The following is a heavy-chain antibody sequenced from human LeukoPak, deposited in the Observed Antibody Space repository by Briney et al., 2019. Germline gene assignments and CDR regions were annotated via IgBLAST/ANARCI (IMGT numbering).Heavy chain of an antibody. CDR3: AREAAAFYWYFDL. D-gene: IGHD2-2*01. CDR2: IHHSGST. CDR1: GDSISSSSSY. Sequence: SETLSLTCSVSGDSISSSSSYWGWIRQPPGVGLEWIGSIHHSGSTYYNPSLKSRVTLSVDTSKNQFSLNLSSVTASDTAVYYCAREAAAFYWYFDLWGRGTLVTVSS. J-gene: IGHJ2*01. V-gene: IGHV4-39*02.